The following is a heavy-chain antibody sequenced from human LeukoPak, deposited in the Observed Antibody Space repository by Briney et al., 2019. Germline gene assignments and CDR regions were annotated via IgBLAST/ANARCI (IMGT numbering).Heavy chain of an antibody. D-gene: IGHD1-26*01. V-gene: IGHV4-4*07. CDR1: GGSISSYY. CDR3: ARAGIAKAPLRATPFAY. J-gene: IGHJ4*02. CDR2: IYTSGST. Sequence: SETLSLTCTVSGGSISSYYWSWIRQPAGKGLEWIGRIYTSGSTNYNPSLKSRVTMSVDTSKKQVSLKLNSVTAADTAVYYCARAGIAKAPLRATPFAYWGQGTLVTVSS.